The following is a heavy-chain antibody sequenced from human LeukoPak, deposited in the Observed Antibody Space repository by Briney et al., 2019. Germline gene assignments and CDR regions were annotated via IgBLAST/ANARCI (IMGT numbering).Heavy chain of an antibody. J-gene: IGHJ3*01. D-gene: IGHD3-10*01. CDR1: GYTFTDYY. CDR2: INPNSGDT. CDR3: ARPLKGNWFDP. Sequence: GASVRVSCKASGYTFTDYYLHWVRQAPGQGLEWMGWINPNSGDTNYAQQFQGRVTMSRDTSISTAYMELSRLRSDDTAVYYCARPLKGNWFDPWGQGAMVTVSS. V-gene: IGHV1-2*02.